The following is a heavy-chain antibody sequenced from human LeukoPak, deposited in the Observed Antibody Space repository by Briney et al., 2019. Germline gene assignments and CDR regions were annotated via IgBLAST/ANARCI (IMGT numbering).Heavy chain of an antibody. CDR2: ISAYNGNT. CDR1: GYTFTSYG. D-gene: IGHD1-26*01. V-gene: IGHV1-18*01. CDR3: ARGRRGSYLTPNSDY. J-gene: IGHJ4*02. Sequence: ASVKVSCKASGYTFTSYGISWVRQAPGQGLEWMGWISAYNGNTNYAQKLQGRVTMTTDTSTSTAYMELRSLRSDDTAVYYCARGRRGSYLTPNSDYWGQGTLVTVSS.